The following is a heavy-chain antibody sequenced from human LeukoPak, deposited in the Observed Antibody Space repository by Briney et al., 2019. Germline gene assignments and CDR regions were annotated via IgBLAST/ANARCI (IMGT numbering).Heavy chain of an antibody. CDR1: GFTFSSYG. CDR3: ASLPWDGYRRQIDY. V-gene: IGHV3-33*01. D-gene: IGHD5-24*01. CDR2: IWYDGSNR. J-gene: IGHJ4*02. Sequence: GGTLRLSCAASGFTFSSYGMHWVRQAPGKGQEWVAGIWYDGSNRYYADSVKGRFTISRDNSKNTLYLQMNSLRAEDTAVYYCASLPWDGYRRQIDYWGQGTLVTVSS.